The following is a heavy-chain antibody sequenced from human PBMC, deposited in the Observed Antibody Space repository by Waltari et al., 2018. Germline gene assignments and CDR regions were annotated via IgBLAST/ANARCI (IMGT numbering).Heavy chain of an antibody. V-gene: IGHV1-69*02. CDR1: GGTFRSYT. J-gene: IGHJ4*02. CDR2: IIPILGIA. D-gene: IGHD2-15*01. Sequence: QVQLVQSGAEVKKPGSSVKVSCKASGGTFRSYTIRWVRQAPGHGLEWMGRIIPILGIANYAQKFQGRVTITADKSTSTAYMELSSLRSEDTAVYYCARVLDCSGGSCYWGFFDYWGQGTLVTVSS. CDR3: ARVLDCSGGSCYWGFFDY.